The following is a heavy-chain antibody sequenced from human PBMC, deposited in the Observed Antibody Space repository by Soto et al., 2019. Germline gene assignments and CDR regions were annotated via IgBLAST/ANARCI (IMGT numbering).Heavy chain of an antibody. CDR3: ARTQDTAMVTSDY. Sequence: SVKVSCKASGYRFTSYAISWVRQAPGQGLEWMGGIIPIFGTANYAQKFQGRVTITADESTSTAYMELSSLRSEDTAVYYCARTQDTAMVTSDYWGQGTLVTVSS. V-gene: IGHV1-69*13. CDR2: IIPIFGTA. CDR1: GYRFTSYA. J-gene: IGHJ4*02. D-gene: IGHD5-18*01.